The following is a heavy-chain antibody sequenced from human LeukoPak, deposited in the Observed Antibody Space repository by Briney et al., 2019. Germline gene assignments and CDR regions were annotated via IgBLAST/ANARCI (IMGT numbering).Heavy chain of an antibody. Sequence: SETLSLTCTVSGGSISSSSYYWGWIRQPPGKGLEWIGSIYYSGSTYYNPSLKSRVTISVDTSKNQFPLKLSSVTAADTAVYYCARDLLYGGNFPFDPWGQGTLVTVSS. D-gene: IGHD4-23*01. V-gene: IGHV4-39*06. CDR1: GGSISSSSYY. CDR2: IYYSGST. CDR3: ARDLLYGGNFPFDP. J-gene: IGHJ5*02.